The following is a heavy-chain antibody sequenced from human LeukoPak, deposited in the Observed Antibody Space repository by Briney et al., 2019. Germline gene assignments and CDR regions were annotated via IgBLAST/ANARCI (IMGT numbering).Heavy chain of an antibody. V-gene: IGHV1-2*02. J-gene: IGHJ4*02. CDR1: GYTFTGYY. CDR2: IDPNSGGT. CDR3: AITKYYYDSSGYYFFDY. D-gene: IGHD3-22*01. Sequence: ASVKVSCKASGYTFTGYYMHWVRQAPGQGLEWMGWIDPNSGGTNYAQKFQGRVTMTRDTSISTAYMELSRLRSDDTAVYYCAITKYYYDSSGYYFFDYWGQGTLVTVSS.